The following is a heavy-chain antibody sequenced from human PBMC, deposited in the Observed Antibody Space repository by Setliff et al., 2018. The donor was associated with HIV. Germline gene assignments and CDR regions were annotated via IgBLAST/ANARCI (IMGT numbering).Heavy chain of an antibody. CDR2: MNPNSGGT. CDR1: GYTFTSYD. CDR3: ARVTHTGRGLAY. D-gene: IGHD2-15*01. V-gene: IGHV1-2*02. J-gene: IGHJ4*02. Sequence: ASVKVSCKASGYTFTSYDINWVRQATGQGLEWMGWMNPNSGGTNYAQKFQGRVTMTRDTSITTAYMDLSRLASDDTAVYYCARVTHTGRGLAYWGQGTLVTVSS.